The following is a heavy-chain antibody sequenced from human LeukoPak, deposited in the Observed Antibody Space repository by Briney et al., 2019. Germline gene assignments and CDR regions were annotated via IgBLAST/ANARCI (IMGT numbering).Heavy chain of an antibody. V-gene: IGHV4-59*08. J-gene: IGHJ4*02. CDR1: GGSISSYY. Sequence: PSETLSLTCTVSGGSISSYYWSWIRQPPGKGLEWIGYIYYSGSTNYNPSLKSRVTISVDTSKNQFSLKLSSVTAADTAVYYCARYNPYGRRAYYFDYWGQGTLVTVSS. CDR2: IYYSGST. D-gene: IGHD1-14*01. CDR3: ARYNPYGRRAYYFDY.